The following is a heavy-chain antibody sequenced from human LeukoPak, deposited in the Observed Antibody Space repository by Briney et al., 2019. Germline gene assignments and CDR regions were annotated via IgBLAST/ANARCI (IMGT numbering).Heavy chain of an antibody. Sequence: PSETLSLTCTVSGGSISSSYWSWIRQPPGKGLEWIGHIYYSGSTNYNPSLKSRVTILVDTSKNQFSLKLSSVTAADTAVYYCARRALYSSGWYEDYWGQGTLVTVSS. CDR3: ARRALYSSGWYEDY. D-gene: IGHD6-19*01. CDR2: IYYSGST. J-gene: IGHJ4*02. V-gene: IGHV4-59*08. CDR1: GGSISSSY.